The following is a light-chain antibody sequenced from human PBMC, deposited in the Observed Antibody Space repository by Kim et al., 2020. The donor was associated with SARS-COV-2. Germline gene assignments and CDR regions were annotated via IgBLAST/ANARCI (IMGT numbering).Light chain of an antibody. CDR1: NIGSKS. V-gene: IGLV3-21*04. CDR3: QVWDSSSDHVV. CDR2: YDS. J-gene: IGLJ2*01. Sequence: AXGKTARITCGGNNIGSKSVNWYQQKPGQAPVLVIYYDSDRPSGIPERFSGSNSGNTATLTISRVEAGDEADYYCQVWDSSSDHVVFGGGTQLTVL.